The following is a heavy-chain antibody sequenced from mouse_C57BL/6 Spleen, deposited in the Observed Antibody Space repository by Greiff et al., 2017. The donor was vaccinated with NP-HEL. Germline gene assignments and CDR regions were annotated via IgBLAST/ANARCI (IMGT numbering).Heavy chain of an antibody. CDR3: ARAGGYYDWFAY. V-gene: IGHV5-17*01. D-gene: IGHD2-3*01. CDR2: ISSGSSTI. J-gene: IGHJ3*01. Sequence: EVQRVESGGGLVKPGGSLKLSCAASGFTFSDYGMHWVRQAPEKGLEWVAYISSGSSTIYYADTVKGRFTISRDNAKNTLFLQMTSLRSEDTAMYYCARAGGYYDWFAYWGQGTLVTVSA. CDR1: GFTFSDYG.